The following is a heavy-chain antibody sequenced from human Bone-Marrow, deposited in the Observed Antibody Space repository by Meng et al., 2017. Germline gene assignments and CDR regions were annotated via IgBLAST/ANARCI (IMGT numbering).Heavy chain of an antibody. Sequence: GESLKISCAASGFTFSSYSMNWVRQAPGKGLEWVSSISSSSSYIYYADSVKGRFTISRDNAKNSLYLQMNSLRAEDTAVYYCARDFEGSGWSAALSDAFDIWGQGTMVTVSS. V-gene: IGHV3-21*01. CDR2: ISSSSSYI. CDR1: GFTFSSYS. J-gene: IGHJ3*02. CDR3: ARDFEGSGWSAALSDAFDI. D-gene: IGHD6-19*01.